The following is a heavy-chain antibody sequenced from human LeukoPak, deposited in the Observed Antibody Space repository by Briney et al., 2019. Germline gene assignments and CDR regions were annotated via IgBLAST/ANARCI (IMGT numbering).Heavy chain of an antibody. Sequence: GGTLRLSCAASGFTYSSYDMSWVRQAPGKGLEWVSTISGSGGTTNFADSVKGRFTISRENSKNTLYLQMNSLRAADTAKYYCAKASRRHCGTTICYTLDYWGQGTLVTVSS. CDR2: ISGSGGTT. J-gene: IGHJ4*02. CDR3: AKASRRHCGTTICYTLDY. CDR1: GFTYSSYD. V-gene: IGHV3-23*01. D-gene: IGHD2-2*02.